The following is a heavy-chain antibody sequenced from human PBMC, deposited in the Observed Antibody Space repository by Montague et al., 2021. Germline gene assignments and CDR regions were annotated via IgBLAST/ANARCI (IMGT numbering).Heavy chain of an antibody. Sequence: SETQSLTCTVSGGSFSAYYWDWIRQPPGKGLEWIGEIHHSGITYYNPSLNSRLTISLDTSKNQFSLKLNSVTAADTAVYFCARRSRLKSPVDYWGQGTLVTVSS. CDR3: ARRSRLKSPVDY. CDR2: IHHSGIT. V-gene: IGHV4-34*01. CDR1: GGSFSAYY. J-gene: IGHJ4*02.